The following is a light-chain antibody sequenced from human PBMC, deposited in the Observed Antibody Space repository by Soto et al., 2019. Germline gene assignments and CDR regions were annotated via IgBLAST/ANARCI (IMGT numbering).Light chain of an antibody. V-gene: IGKV3-11*01. J-gene: IGKJ1*01. CDR2: DAS. Sequence: IVLTQSPATLSLSPGERATLSCRASQSVSSYLAWYQHKPGQAPRLLIYDASNRATGIPARFSGSGSGTDFTLTISSLEPEDFAVYYCQQRKGTFGQGTKVEIK. CDR1: QSVSSY. CDR3: QQRKGT.